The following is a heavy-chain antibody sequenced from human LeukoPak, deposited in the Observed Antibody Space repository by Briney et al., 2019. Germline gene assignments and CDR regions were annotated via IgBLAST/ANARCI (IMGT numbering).Heavy chain of an antibody. Sequence: AGGSLRLSCAASGYIVSSNYMSWVRQAPGKGLEWVSHITASGTAMFYADSVKGRFTISRDNAKNSLYLQMNSLRDEDTAVYYCASSGSYRFDYWGQGTLVTVSS. D-gene: IGHD1-26*01. J-gene: IGHJ4*02. CDR1: GYIVSSNY. CDR3: ASSGSYRFDY. CDR2: ITASGTAM. V-gene: IGHV3-48*02.